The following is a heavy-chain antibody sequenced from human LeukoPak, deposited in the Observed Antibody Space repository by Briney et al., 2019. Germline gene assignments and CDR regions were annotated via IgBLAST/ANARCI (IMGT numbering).Heavy chain of an antibody. CDR1: GFTFSSNY. CDR2: IYSGAGT. V-gene: IGHV3-53*01. CDR3: ARVSYSSSWYDY. Sequence: GGSLRLSCAASGFTFSSNYMSWVRQAPGKGLEWVSVIYSGAGTYYADSVKGRFTISRDNSKNTLYLQMNSLRPEDTAVYYCARVSYSSSWYDYWGQGTLVTASS. D-gene: IGHD6-13*01. J-gene: IGHJ4*02.